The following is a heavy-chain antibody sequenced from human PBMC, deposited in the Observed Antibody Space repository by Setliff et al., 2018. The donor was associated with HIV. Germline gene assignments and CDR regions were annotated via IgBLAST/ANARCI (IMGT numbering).Heavy chain of an antibody. CDR3: ARGPEEGDCSGGSCYGNFDP. D-gene: IGHD2-15*01. J-gene: IGHJ5*02. CDR2: MNPDSGNT. V-gene: IGHV1-8*02. Sequence: ASVKVSCKASGYSFTTHDINWVRQSPGQGLEWMGWMNPDSGNTFYAQKFKGRVTMTRDTSTNTAYMELSSLTSDDTAVYYCARGPEEGDCSGGSCYGNFDPWGQGTLVTVSS. CDR1: GYSFTTHD.